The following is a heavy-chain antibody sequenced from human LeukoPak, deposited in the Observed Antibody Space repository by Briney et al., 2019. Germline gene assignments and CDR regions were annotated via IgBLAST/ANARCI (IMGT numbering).Heavy chain of an antibody. D-gene: IGHD3-10*01. CDR1: RGTFSSYA. J-gene: IGHJ3*02. CDR2: IIPIFGTA. Sequence: TSVKVSCKVSRGTFSSYAISWVRQAPGQGLEWMGRIIPIFGTANYAQKFQGRVTITTDESTSTAYMELSSLRSEDTAVYYCARDLEQNYYGSGSYIWGQGTMVTVSS. CDR3: ARDLEQNYYGSGSYI. V-gene: IGHV1-69*05.